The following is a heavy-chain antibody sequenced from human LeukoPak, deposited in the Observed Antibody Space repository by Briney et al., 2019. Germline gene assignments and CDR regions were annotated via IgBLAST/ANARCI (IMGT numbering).Heavy chain of an antibody. CDR3: ARVEDSIVVVPAAATFDY. V-gene: IGHV4-31*03. J-gene: IGHJ4*02. Sequence: SQTLSLTCTVSGGSISSGGYYWSWIRQRPGKGLEWIGYIYYSGSTYYNPSLKSRVTISVDKSKNQFSLKLSSVTAADTAVYYCARVEDSIVVVPAAATFDYWGQGTLVTVSS. CDR1: GGSISSGGYY. CDR2: IYYSGST. D-gene: IGHD2-2*01.